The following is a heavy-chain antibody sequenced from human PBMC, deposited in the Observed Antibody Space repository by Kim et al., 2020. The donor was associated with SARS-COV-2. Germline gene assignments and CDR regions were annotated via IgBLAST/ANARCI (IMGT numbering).Heavy chain of an antibody. Sequence: ASVKVSCKASGDTFSNYFIHWVRQAPGQGLEWMGLIDPGNGNTKSSQKFQGGVTITRDTSAKTVYIDLRSLRSEDTAVYYCAREQGGGFDIWGQGTMVTVSS. CDR3: AREQGGGFDI. V-gene: IGHV1-3*01. D-gene: IGHD2-15*01. CDR2: IDPGNGNT. J-gene: IGHJ3*02. CDR1: GDTFSNYF.